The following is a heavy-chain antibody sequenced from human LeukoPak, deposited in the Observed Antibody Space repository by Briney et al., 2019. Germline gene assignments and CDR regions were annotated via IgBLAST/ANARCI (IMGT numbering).Heavy chain of an antibody. CDR3: ARGEYYYDGGY. Sequence: SGGSLRLSCAASGFTFSRYWMSWVRQAPGKGLEWAANIKEDGSEKYYVDSVKGRFTTSRDNAKNSLFLQMNSLRAEETAVYYCARGEYYYDGGYWGQGTLVTVSS. V-gene: IGHV3-7*04. CDR1: GFTFSRYW. CDR2: IKEDGSEK. D-gene: IGHD3-22*01. J-gene: IGHJ4*02.